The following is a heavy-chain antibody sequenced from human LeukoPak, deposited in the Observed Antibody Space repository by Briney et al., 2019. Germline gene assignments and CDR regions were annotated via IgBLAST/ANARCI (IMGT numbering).Heavy chain of an antibody. CDR3: AKDRGRSGWYRLKPDY. D-gene: IGHD6-19*01. Sequence: PGGSLRLSCAASGFTFGTYAMSWVRQAPGKGLEWVSCISLSGGTTYYADSVKGRFTVSRANSKKTLFLQMNSLRPEDTAVYYCAKDRGRSGWYRLKPDYWGQGALVTVSS. CDR1: GFTFGTYA. V-gene: IGHV3-23*01. CDR2: ISLSGGTT. J-gene: IGHJ4*02.